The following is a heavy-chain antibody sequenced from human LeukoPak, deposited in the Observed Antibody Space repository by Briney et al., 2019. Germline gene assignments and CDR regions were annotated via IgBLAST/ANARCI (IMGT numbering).Heavy chain of an antibody. V-gene: IGHV3-30*04. CDR2: ISTDGNDK. CDR1: GFTFSGYA. D-gene: IGHD3-16*01. J-gene: IGHJ4*02. Sequence: GRSLRLSCAASGFTFSGYAMHWVRHAPGTGLEWLTVISTDGNDKHYADSVKGRFTVSRDNSKNTLFLQMNNLRTEDTAVYYCAKDTSVSADYYFDYWGQGTLVTVSS. CDR3: AKDTSVSADYYFDY.